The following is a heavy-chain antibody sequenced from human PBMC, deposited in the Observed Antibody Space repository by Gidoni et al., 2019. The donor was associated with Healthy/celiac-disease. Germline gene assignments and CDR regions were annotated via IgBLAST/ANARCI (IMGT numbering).Heavy chain of an antibody. J-gene: IGHJ4*02. CDR1: GFTFISYA. Sequence: EVQLLESGGGLVQPGGSLRLSCAASGFTFISYAMNWVRQAPGKGLEWVSAISGSGANTYYADSVKGRFTISRDTSKNTLYLQMNSLRAEDTAVYYCAKDRPAYDYVWGSYRDISYYFDYWGQGTLATVSS. V-gene: IGHV3-23*01. D-gene: IGHD3-16*02. CDR2: ISGSGANT. CDR3: AKDRPAYDYVWGSYRDISYYFDY.